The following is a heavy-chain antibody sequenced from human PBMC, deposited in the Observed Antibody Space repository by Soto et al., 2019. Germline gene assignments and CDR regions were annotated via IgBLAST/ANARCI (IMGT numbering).Heavy chain of an antibody. D-gene: IGHD4-17*01. CDR3: ARLKGGDHYYYYYGMDV. CDR1: GYSFTSYW. J-gene: IGHJ6*02. V-gene: IGHV5-51*01. Sequence: GESLKISCKGSGYSFTSYWIGWVRQMPGKGLEWMGIIYPGDSDTRYSPSFQGQVTISADKSISTAYLQWSSLKASDTAMYYCARLKGGDHYYYYYGMDVWGQGTMVTVSS. CDR2: IYPGDSDT.